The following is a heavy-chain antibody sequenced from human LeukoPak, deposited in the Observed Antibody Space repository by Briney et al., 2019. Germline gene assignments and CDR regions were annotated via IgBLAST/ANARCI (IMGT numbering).Heavy chain of an antibody. CDR1: GFTFSSYV. CDR2: ISGSGGST. CDR3: AKGPDRGVIPYYFDY. J-gene: IGHJ4*02. V-gene: IGHV3-23*01. D-gene: IGHD3-10*01. Sequence: PGGSLRLSCAASGFTFSSYVMNWVRQAPGKGLEWVSAISGSGGSTYYADSVKGRFTISRDNSKNTLYLQMNSLRAEDTAVYYCAKGPDRGVIPYYFDYWGQGTLVTVSS.